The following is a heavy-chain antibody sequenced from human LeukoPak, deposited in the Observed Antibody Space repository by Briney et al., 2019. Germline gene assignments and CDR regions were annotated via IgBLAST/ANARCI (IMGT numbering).Heavy chain of an antibody. J-gene: IGHJ3*02. D-gene: IGHD4-17*01. CDR3: ARFPAEILVRYGDYDPIDAFDI. CDR2: TYYRSKWYN. CDR1: GDSVSSNSAA. Sequence: SQTLSLTCAISGDSVSSNSAAWNWIRQSPSRGLEWLGRTYYRSKWYNDYAVSVKSRITINPDASKNQFSLQLNSVTPEDTAVYYCARFPAEILVRYGDYDPIDAFDIWGQGTMVTVSS. V-gene: IGHV6-1*01.